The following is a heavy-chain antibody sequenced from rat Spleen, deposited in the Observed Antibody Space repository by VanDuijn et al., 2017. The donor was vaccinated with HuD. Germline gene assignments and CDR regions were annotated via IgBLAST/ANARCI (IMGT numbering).Heavy chain of an antibody. Sequence: EVQLVESGGGFVQPGRSLKLSCAASGFTFSDYYMVWVRQAPKKGLEWVASITYEGSSTYYGDSVKGRFTISRDNAVNTVYLQMNSLRSEDTATYYCAGSGFGYWGQGVMVTVSS. CDR2: ITYEGSST. J-gene: IGHJ2*01. CDR3: AGSGFGY. D-gene: IGHD4-3*01. CDR1: GFTFSDYY. V-gene: IGHV5-22*01.